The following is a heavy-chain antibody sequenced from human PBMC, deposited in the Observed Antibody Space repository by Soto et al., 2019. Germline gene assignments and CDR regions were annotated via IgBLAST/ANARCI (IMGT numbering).Heavy chain of an antibody. Sequence: GWSLRLSCAASGFTFSSYAMSWVRQAPGKGLEWVSAISGSGGSTYYADSVKGRFTISRDNSKNTLYLQMNSLRAEDTAVYYCAKDQAIFGVVIDYWGQGTLVTVSS. CDR2: ISGSGGST. CDR1: GFTFSSYA. J-gene: IGHJ4*02. V-gene: IGHV3-23*01. D-gene: IGHD3-3*01. CDR3: AKDQAIFGVVIDY.